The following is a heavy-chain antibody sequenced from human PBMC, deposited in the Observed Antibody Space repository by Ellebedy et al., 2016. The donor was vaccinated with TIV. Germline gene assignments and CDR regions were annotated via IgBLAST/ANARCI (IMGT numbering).Heavy chain of an antibody. CDR3: AKHYGSGSWADVFDF. CDR1: GFTFSRSW. D-gene: IGHD3-10*01. J-gene: IGHJ3*01. V-gene: IGHV3-7*03. CDR2: IKTDGSER. Sequence: GGSLRLSXAGSGFTFSRSWMTWVRQAPGKGLEWVANIKTDGSERFYVESVKGRFTISRDNTKNSLYLQMNSLRAEDTAVYYCAKHYGSGSWADVFDFWGQGTMVTVSS.